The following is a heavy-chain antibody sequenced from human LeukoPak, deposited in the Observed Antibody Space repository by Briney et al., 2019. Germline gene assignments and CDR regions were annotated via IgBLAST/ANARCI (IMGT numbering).Heavy chain of an antibody. Sequence: ASVKVSCKASGYTFTGYYMHWVRQAPGQGLEWMGWINPNSGGTNYAQKFQGRVTMTRDTSISTAYMELSRLRSDDTAVYYCARDRGSSGYDYAYWGQGTLVTVSS. CDR1: GYTFTGYY. CDR3: ARDRGSSGYDYAY. V-gene: IGHV1-2*02. D-gene: IGHD5-12*01. CDR2: INPNSGGT. J-gene: IGHJ4*02.